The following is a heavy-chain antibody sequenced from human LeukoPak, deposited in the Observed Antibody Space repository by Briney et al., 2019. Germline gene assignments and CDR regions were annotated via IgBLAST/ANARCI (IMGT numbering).Heavy chain of an antibody. CDR1: GXTXXXYS. D-gene: IGHD3-10*01. Sequence: SXXAXGXTXXXYSMNWVRQAPGKGLEWVSSISSSSSYIYYADSVKGRFTISRDNAKNSLYLQMNSLRAEDTAVYYCARDPITKYFDLWGRGTLVTVSS. CDR2: ISSSSSYI. V-gene: IGHV3-21*01. J-gene: IGHJ2*01. CDR3: ARDPITKYFDL.